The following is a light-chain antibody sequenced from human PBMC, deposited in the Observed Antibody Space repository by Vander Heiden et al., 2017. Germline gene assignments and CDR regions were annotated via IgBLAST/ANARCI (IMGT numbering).Light chain of an antibody. V-gene: IGKV3-20*01. CDR2: GAS. Sequence: EIVLTQSPGTLSLSPGERATLSCRASQSVSSSYLAWYQQKPGQAPRLLIYGASSRATGIPDRFSGSGSGTDFTLTISRLEPAAFAVYYCQQDGSSPRTFGQGTKLEMK. CDR1: QSVSSSY. J-gene: IGKJ2*01. CDR3: QQDGSSPRT.